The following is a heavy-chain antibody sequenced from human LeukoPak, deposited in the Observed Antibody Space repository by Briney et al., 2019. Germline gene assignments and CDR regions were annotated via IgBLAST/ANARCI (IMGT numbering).Heavy chain of an antibody. CDR1: GYTFTSYG. Sequence: ASAKVSCKASGYTFTSYGISWVRQAPGQGLEWMGWISAYNGNTNYAQKLQGRVTMTTDTSTSTAYMELRSLRSDDTAVYYCARTLGDGYNSFFDYWGQGTLVTVSS. CDR2: ISAYNGNT. V-gene: IGHV1-18*01. D-gene: IGHD5-24*01. J-gene: IGHJ4*02. CDR3: ARTLGDGYNSFFDY.